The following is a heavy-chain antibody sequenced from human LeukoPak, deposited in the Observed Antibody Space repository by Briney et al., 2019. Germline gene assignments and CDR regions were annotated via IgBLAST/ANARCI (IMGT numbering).Heavy chain of an antibody. D-gene: IGHD3-10*01. V-gene: IGHV3-53*01. CDR3: ARDPKLYGMDV. Sequence: GGSLRLSCAASGFTVSSNYMSWVRQAPGKGLEWVSIIYSDGSTHYADSVKGRFTISRDNSKNTLYLQMNSLRAEDTAVYYCARDPKLYGMDVWGQGTTVTVSS. J-gene: IGHJ6*02. CDR1: GFTVSSNY. CDR2: IYSDGST.